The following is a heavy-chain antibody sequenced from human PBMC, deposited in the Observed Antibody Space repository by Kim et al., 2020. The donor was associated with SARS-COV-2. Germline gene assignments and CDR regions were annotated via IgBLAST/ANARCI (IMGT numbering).Heavy chain of an antibody. V-gene: IGHV4-59*01. CDR3: AREPDSSGLSFDY. Sequence: SETLSLTCTVSGDSMSSYYWSWIRQAPGKGLEWVGHIYFSGSTNYSPSLKSRVTISVDTSKNQFSLNLSSETAADTAVYYCAREPDSSGLSFDYWGQGTL. D-gene: IGHD3-22*01. CDR1: GDSMSSYY. CDR2: IYFSGST. J-gene: IGHJ4*02.